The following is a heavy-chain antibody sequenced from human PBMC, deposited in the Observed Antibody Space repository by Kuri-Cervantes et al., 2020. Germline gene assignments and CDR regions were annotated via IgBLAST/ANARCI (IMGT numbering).Heavy chain of an antibody. J-gene: IGHJ4*02. D-gene: IGHD3-22*01. CDR1: GGSFSGYY. CDR2: INHSGNT. Sequence: SETLSLTCAVYGGSFSGYYWSWIRQPPGKGLEWIGEINHSGNTNYNPSLKSRVTISVDTSKNQFSLKLTSVTAADTAVYYCARVNPPNSSGYYFYDYWGQGTLVTVSS. CDR3: ARVNPPNSSGYYFYDY. V-gene: IGHV4-34*01.